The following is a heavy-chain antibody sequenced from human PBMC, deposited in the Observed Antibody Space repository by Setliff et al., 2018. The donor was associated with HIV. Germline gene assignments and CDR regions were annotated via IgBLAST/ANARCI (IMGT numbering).Heavy chain of an antibody. CDR2: IYYSGST. V-gene: IGHV4-59*01. Sequence: PSETLSLTCTVSGGSISSYYWSWIRQPPGKGLEWIGYIYYSGSTNYNPSLKSRVTISVDTSKNQFSLKLSSVTAADTAVYYCARGAELLWFGELHNIPYFDYWGQGTLVTVSP. J-gene: IGHJ4*02. CDR1: GGSISSYY. D-gene: IGHD3-10*01. CDR3: ARGAELLWFGELHNIPYFDY.